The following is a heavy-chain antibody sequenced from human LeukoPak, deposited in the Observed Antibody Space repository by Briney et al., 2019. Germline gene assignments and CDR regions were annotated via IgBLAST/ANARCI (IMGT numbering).Heavy chain of an antibody. Sequence: SETLSLTCTVSGGSISSYYWSWIRQPAGKGLEWIGRIYTSGTTNYNPSLKSRVTMSVDTSKNQFSLKLSSVTAADTAAYYCARAPSRDYDSRYYYYMDVWGEGTTVTVSS. J-gene: IGHJ6*03. V-gene: IGHV4-4*07. CDR3: ARAPSRDYDSRYYYYMDV. D-gene: IGHD3-22*01. CDR2: IYTSGTT. CDR1: GGSISSYY.